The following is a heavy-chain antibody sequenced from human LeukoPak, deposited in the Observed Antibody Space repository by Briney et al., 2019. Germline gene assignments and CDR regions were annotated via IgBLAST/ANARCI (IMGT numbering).Heavy chain of an antibody. CDR2: INHSGST. CDR3: ARARKLRFLEWLPDNWFDP. D-gene: IGHD3-3*01. V-gene: IGHV4-34*01. Sequence: SETLSLTCAVYGGSFSGYYWSWLRQPPGKGLEWIGEINHSGSTNYNPSLKSRATISVDTSKNQFSLKLSSVTAADTAVYYCARARKLRFLEWLPDNWFDPWGQGTLVTVSS. CDR1: GGSFSGYY. J-gene: IGHJ5*02.